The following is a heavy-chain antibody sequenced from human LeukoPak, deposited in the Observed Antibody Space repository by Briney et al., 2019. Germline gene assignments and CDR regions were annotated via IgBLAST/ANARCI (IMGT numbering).Heavy chain of an antibody. CDR2: INSDGSST. D-gene: IGHD3-9*01. Sequence: GGSLRLSCAASGFTFSSYWTHWVRQAPGKGLVWVSRINSDGSSTSYADSVKGRFTISRDNAKNTLYLQMSSLRAEDTAVYYCARGHYDILTGYPTFDYWGQGTLVTVSS. CDR3: ARGHYDILTGYPTFDY. J-gene: IGHJ4*02. V-gene: IGHV3-74*01. CDR1: GFTFSSYW.